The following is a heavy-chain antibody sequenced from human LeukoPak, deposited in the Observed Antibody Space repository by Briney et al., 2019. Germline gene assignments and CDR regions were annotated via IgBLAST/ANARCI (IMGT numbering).Heavy chain of an antibody. J-gene: IGHJ4*02. Sequence: EASVKVSCKASGYTFTGYYMHWVRPAPGQGLEWMGWINPNSGGTNYAQKLQGRVTMTTHTYTSTAYMELRSLRSDDTAVYYCARGNYPYYYDSSGYQYYFDYWGQGTLVTVSS. V-gene: IGHV1-2*02. D-gene: IGHD3-22*01. CDR3: ARGNYPYYYDSSGYQYYFDY. CDR2: INPNSGGT. CDR1: GYTFTGYY.